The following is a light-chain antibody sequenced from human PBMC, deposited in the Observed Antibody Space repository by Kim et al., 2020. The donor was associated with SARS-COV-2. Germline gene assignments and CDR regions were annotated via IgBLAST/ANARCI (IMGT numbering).Light chain of an antibody. CDR3: QQYHTYPWT. Sequence: AIRITQSPSSLSASTGDRVTITCRANQGISSYLAWYQQKPGRAPKLLISAVSTLQSGVPSRFSGSGSGTDFTLTISCLQSEDLAIYYCQQYHTYPWTFGQGTTVDIK. CDR2: AVS. CDR1: QGISSY. V-gene: IGKV1-8*01. J-gene: IGKJ1*01.